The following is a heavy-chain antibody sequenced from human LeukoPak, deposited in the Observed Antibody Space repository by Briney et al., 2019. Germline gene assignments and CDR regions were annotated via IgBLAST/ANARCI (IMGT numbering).Heavy chain of an antibody. J-gene: IGHJ4*02. CDR2: INYSGRT. CDR1: GGSISSYY. D-gene: IGHD6-19*01. V-gene: IGHV4-59*08. Sequence: SETLSLTCTVSGGSISSYYWSWIRQPPGKGLEWIGYINYSGRTNYNPSLKSRVTISVDTSKNQFSLKLDSVTAADTAVYYCARRGDIAVAGVFYFDSWGQGTLVTVSS. CDR3: ARRGDIAVAGVFYFDS.